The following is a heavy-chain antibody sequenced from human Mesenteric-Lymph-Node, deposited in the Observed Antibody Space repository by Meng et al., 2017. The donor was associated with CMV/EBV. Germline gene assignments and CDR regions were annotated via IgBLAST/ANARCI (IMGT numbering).Heavy chain of an antibody. Sequence: SETLSLTCTVSGGSISNYYWSWIRQPPGKGLEWIGYVYYTGSTNYNPSLESRVTISVDTSKNQFSLKLSSVTAADTAVYYCARHPPRYDFWSDYYRSGMDVWGQGTTVTVSS. J-gene: IGHJ6*02. V-gene: IGHV4-59*01. D-gene: IGHD3-3*01. CDR3: ARHPPRYDFWSDYYRSGMDV. CDR2: VYYTGST. CDR1: GGSISNYY.